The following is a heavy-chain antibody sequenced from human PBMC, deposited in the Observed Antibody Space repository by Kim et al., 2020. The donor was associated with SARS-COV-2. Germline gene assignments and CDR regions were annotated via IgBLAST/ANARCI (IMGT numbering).Heavy chain of an antibody. D-gene: IGHD6-25*01. CDR3: ARTIVAGYYFDY. Sequence: YADSVKGRFTSSRDNAKNSPYLQMNSLRAEDTAVYYCARTIVAGYYFDYWGQGTLVTVSS. V-gene: IGHV3-11*06. J-gene: IGHJ4*02.